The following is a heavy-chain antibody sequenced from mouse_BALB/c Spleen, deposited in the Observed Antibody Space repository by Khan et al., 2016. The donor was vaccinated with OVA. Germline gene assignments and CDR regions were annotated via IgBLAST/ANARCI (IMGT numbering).Heavy chain of an antibody. D-gene: IGHD3-1*01. CDR1: GYVFSSYW. V-gene: IGHV1-80*01. Sequence: QVQLQQSGAELVRPGSSVKISCKASGYVFSSYWMNWVMPRPGQGLEWIGQIYPGAGDTNYNGKFRGKVTLTADKSSTTAYMQLSSLTPEDSAVYFCARMLSGGFAYWGQGTLVTVSA. CDR3: ARMLSGGFAY. CDR2: IYPGAGDT. J-gene: IGHJ3*01.